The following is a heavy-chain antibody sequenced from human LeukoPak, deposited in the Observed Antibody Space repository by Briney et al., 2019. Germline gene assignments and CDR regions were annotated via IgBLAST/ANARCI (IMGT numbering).Heavy chain of an antibody. Sequence: SETLSLTCAVYGGSFSGYYWSWIRQPPGKGLEWIGEINHSGSTNYNPSLKSRVTIPVDTSKNQFSLKLSSVTAADTAVYYCARVGGIVVVPAALGGWFDPWGQGTLVTVSS. D-gene: IGHD2-2*01. J-gene: IGHJ5*02. CDR2: INHSGST. V-gene: IGHV4-34*01. CDR3: ARVGGIVVVPAALGGWFDP. CDR1: GGSFSGYY.